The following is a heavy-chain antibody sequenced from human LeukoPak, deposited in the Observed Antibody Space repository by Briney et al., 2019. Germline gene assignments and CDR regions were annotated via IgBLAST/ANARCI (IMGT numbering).Heavy chain of an antibody. J-gene: IGHJ4*02. D-gene: IGHD6-19*01. V-gene: IGHV4-30-2*01. CDR1: GGSISSGGYY. CDR2: IYHSGST. CDR3: ARVGSSGWPPNPHFDY. Sequence: PSQTLSLTCTVSGGSISSGGYYWSWIRQPPGKGLEWIGYIYHSGSTYYNPSLKSRVTISVDTSKNQFSLKLSSVTAADTAVYYCARVGSSGWPPNPHFDYWGQGTLVTVSS.